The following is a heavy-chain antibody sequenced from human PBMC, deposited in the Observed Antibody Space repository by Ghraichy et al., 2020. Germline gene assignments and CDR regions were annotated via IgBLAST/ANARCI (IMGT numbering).Heavy chain of an antibody. V-gene: IGHV4-39*07. Sequence: SQTLSLTCTVSGGSISSSSYYWGWIRQPPGKGLEWIGSIYYSGSTYYNPSLKSRVTISVDTSKNQFSLKLSSVTAADTAVYYCARAPYGSGVIPLWGQGTLVTVSS. CDR1: GGSISSSSYY. J-gene: IGHJ4*02. CDR3: ARAPYGSGVIPL. CDR2: IYYSGST. D-gene: IGHD3-10*01.